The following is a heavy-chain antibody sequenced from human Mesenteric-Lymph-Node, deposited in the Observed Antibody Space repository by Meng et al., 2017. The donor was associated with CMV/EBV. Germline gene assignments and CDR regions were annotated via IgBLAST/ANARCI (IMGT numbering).Heavy chain of an antibody. Sequence: ASVKVSCKASGYTFTSYDINWVRQATGQGLEWMGWMNPNSGNTGYAQKFQGRVTMTRNTSISTAYMELSSLRSEDTAVYYCARVEYCSSTNCYAGGYYYGMDVWGQGTTVTVSS. CDR3: ARVEYCSSTNCYAGGYYYGMDV. CDR1: GYTFTSYD. CDR2: MNPNSGNT. D-gene: IGHD2-2*01. J-gene: IGHJ6*02. V-gene: IGHV1-8*01.